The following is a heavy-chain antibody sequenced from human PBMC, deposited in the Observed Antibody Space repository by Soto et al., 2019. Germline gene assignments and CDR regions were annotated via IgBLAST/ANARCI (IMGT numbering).Heavy chain of an antibody. Sequence: SETLSLTCTVSGGSISSYYWSWIRQPPGKGLEWIGYIYYSGSTNYNPSLKSRVTISVDTSKNQFSLKLSSVTAADTAVYYCASVRLMVYAIEYWGQGTLVTVSS. CDR2: IYYSGST. V-gene: IGHV4-59*08. D-gene: IGHD2-8*01. CDR1: GGSISSYY. CDR3: ASVRLMVYAIEY. J-gene: IGHJ4*02.